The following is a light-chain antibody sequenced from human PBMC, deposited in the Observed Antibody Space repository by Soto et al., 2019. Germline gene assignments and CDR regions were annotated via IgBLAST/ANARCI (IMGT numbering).Light chain of an antibody. J-gene: IGLJ1*01. V-gene: IGLV2-8*01. Sequence: QSALTQPPSASGSLGQSVTISCTGTGSDVGGYDYVSWYQQHPGKPPQLMIYGVSKRPSGVPDRFSGSKSGNTASLTVSGRQAEDEADYYCCSFAGSYNFYVFGAGTKVTVL. CDR1: GSDVGGYDY. CDR2: GVS. CDR3: CSFAGSYNFYV.